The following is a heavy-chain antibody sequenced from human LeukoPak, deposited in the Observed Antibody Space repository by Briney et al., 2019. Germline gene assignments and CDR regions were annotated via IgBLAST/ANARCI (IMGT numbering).Heavy chain of an antibody. J-gene: IGHJ4*02. CDR3: AKDGAMAAAGYYFGY. V-gene: IGHV3-30*18. CDR2: IASDGNDK. Sequence: GGSLRLSCAASAFPFRNYAMHWLRQAPGKGLEWVAVIASDGNDKHLADSVKGRFTISRDNSRNTLFLQMNSLRTEDTAVYYCAKDGAMAAAGYYFGYWGQGTPVTVSS. CDR1: AFPFRNYA. D-gene: IGHD6-13*01.